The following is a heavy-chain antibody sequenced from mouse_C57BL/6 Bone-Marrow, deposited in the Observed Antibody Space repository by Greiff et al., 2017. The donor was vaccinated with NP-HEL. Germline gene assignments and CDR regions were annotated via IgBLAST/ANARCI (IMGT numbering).Heavy chain of an antibody. CDR2: IHPNSGST. CDR3: ARGGDSSDY. D-gene: IGHD2-13*01. CDR1: GYTFTSYW. Sequence: QVQLQQSGAELVQPGASVKLSCKASGYTFTSYWMHWVKQRPGPGLEWIGMIHPNSGSTNYNEKFKSKATLTVDKSSSTAYMQLSSLTSEDAAVYYCARGGDSSDYWGQGTTLTVSS. J-gene: IGHJ2*01. V-gene: IGHV1-64*01.